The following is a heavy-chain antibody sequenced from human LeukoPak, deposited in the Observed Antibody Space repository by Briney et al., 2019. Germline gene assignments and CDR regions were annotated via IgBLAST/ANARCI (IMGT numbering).Heavy chain of an antibody. V-gene: IGHV1-69-2*01. CDR3: ASWTVEMATTTVDY. Sequence: ASAKASCKVSGYTFTDYYMHWVQHAPAKGLEWMGLVDPEDGETIYAEKFQGRVTITADTSPDTAYMELSSLRSEDTAVYYCASWTVEMATTTVDYWGQGTLVTVSS. D-gene: IGHD5-24*01. CDR1: GYTFTDYY. CDR2: VDPEDGET. J-gene: IGHJ4*02.